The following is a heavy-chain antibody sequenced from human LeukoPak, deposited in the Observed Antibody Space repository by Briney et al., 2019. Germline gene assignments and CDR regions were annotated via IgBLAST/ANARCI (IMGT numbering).Heavy chain of an antibody. Sequence: GGSLRLSCAASGFTFSSYAMHWVRQAPGKGLEWVAIISYDGSPRYYADSVKGRFTISRDNSKNTLYLQMNSLRAEDTAVYYCAREMGMSLYPYFFDYWGQGTLVTVSS. CDR2: ISYDGSPR. CDR3: AREMGMSLYPYFFDY. J-gene: IGHJ4*02. CDR1: GFTFSSYA. V-gene: IGHV3-30*04. D-gene: IGHD2-2*02.